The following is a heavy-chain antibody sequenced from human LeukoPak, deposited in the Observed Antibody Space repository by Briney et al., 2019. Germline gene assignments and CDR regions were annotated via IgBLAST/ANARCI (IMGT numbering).Heavy chain of an antibody. CDR1: GFTVSAHY. J-gene: IGHJ4*02. Sequence: GGSLRLSCAVSGFTVSAHYMNWVRQAPGKGLEWVSLISSSGTSIYYTDSVKGRFTISRDNAQNSLYLQMNSLRAEDTAEYYCARSTGGYDGLFDYWGQGTLVTVSS. D-gene: IGHD5-12*01. CDR3: ARSTGGYDGLFDY. CDR2: ISSSGTSI. V-gene: IGHV3-11*04.